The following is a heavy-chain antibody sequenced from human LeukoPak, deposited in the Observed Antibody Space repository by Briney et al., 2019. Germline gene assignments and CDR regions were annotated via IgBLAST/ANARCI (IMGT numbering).Heavy chain of an antibody. CDR3: AGLIGGPARPGFDY. D-gene: IGHD6-6*01. Sequence: GESLQISCQGSGYTFTNYWIGWVRPMPGKGLEWMRIIYPRDSDTKYNTSFQGQVTISADKSITTAYLQWSSLKASDSAIYYCAGLIGGPARPGFDYWGQGTLVTVSS. J-gene: IGHJ4*02. CDR1: GYTFTNYW. CDR2: IYPRDSDT. V-gene: IGHV5-51*01.